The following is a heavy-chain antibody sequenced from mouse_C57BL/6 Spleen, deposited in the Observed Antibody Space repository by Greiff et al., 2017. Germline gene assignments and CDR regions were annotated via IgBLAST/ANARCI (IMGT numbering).Heavy chain of an antibody. J-gene: IGHJ1*03. V-gene: IGHV5-12*01. CDR3: ARPDYGSSYEDWYFDV. CDR2: ISNGGGST. Sequence: EVMLVESGGGLVQPGGSLKLSCAASGFTFSDYYMYWVRQTPEKRLEWVAYISNGGGSTYYPDTVKGRFTISRDNAKNTLYLHMSRLKSEDTAMYYCARPDYGSSYEDWYFDVWGTGTTVTVSS. D-gene: IGHD1-1*01. CDR1: GFTFSDYY.